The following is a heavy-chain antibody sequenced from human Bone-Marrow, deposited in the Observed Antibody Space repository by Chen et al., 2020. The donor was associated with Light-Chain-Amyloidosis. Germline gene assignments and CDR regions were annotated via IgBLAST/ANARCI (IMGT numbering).Heavy chain of an antibody. CDR1: GGSISSSSYY. CDR2: IYYSGST. Sequence: QLQLQESCPGLVKPSETLSLTCTVSGGSISSSSYYWGWIRQPPGKGLEWIGSIYYSGSTYYNPSLKSRVTISVDTSKNPFSLKLGSVTAADTAVYYCARDPYDYVWGSYRPNNNWFDPWGQGTLVTVSS. J-gene: IGHJ5*02. CDR3: ARDPYDYVWGSYRPNNNWFDP. V-gene: IGHV4-39*07. D-gene: IGHD3-16*02.